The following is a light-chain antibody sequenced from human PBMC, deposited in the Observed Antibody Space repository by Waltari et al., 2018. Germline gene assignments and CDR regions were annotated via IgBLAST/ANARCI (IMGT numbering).Light chain of an antibody. CDR1: QSVSHY. CDR3: QQSFNVPT. Sequence: DIQMTQSPSSLSASVGDRVTITCRASQSVSHYLSWYQQKQGRAPVLLIYAASSLQSGVPSRFSGSGSGTDFTLTISSLQPDDFASYFCQQSFNVPTFGPGTRVEVK. CDR2: AAS. J-gene: IGKJ1*01. V-gene: IGKV1-39*01.